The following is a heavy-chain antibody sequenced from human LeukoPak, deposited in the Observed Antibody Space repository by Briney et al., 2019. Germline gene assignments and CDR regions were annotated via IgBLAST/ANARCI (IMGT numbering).Heavy chain of an antibody. CDR3: ARGVREMATIGRYYYYYYMDV. J-gene: IGHJ6*03. D-gene: IGHD5-24*01. Sequence: PSETLSLTCAVYGVSFSGYYWSWIRQPPGKGLEWVGEINHSGRTNYNPSLKSRVTISVDTSKNQFSLKLSSVTAADTAVYYCARGVREMATIGRYYYYYYMDVWGKGTTVTVSS. CDR1: GVSFSGYY. CDR2: INHSGRT. V-gene: IGHV4-34*01.